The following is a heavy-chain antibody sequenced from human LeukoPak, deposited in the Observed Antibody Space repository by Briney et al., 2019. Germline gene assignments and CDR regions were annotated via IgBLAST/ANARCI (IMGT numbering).Heavy chain of an antibody. Sequence: PGRSLRLSCAASGFTFDDYAMHWVRQAPGKGLEWVSGISWNSGSIGYADSVKGRFTISRDNAKNSLYLQMNSLRAEDTALYDCVAFDIWGQGTMVTVSS. J-gene: IGHJ3*02. CDR3: VAFDI. V-gene: IGHV3-9*01. CDR1: GFTFDDYA. CDR2: ISWNSGSI.